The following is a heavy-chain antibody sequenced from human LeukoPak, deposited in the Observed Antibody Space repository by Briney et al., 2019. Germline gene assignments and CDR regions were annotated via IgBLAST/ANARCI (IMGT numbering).Heavy chain of an antibody. CDR2: INSDGSST. Sequence: GGSLRLSCAASGFTFSSYRMHWVRQAPGKGLLWVSRINSDGSSTSYADSVKGRFTISRDNAKNTLYLQMNSLRAEDTAVYYCARRIAAAAAPYYFDYWGQGTLVTVSS. CDR3: ARRIAAAAAPYYFDY. J-gene: IGHJ4*02. V-gene: IGHV3-74*01. D-gene: IGHD6-13*01. CDR1: GFTFSSYR.